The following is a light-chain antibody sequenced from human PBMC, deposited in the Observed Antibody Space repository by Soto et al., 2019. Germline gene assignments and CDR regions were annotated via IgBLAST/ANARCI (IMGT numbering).Light chain of an antibody. CDR3: QQYGSSPRT. Sequence: EIVLTQSPGTLSLSPGERATLSCRASQSVSSSYLAWDQQKPGQAPRLLIYGASSRATGIPDRFSGSGSGTDFTLTISRLEPEDFALYYCQQYGSSPRTFGQGTKVEIK. CDR1: QSVSSSY. V-gene: IGKV3-20*01. J-gene: IGKJ1*01. CDR2: GAS.